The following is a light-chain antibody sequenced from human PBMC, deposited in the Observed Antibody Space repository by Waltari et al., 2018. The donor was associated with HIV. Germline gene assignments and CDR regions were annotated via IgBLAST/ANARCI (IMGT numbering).Light chain of an antibody. CDR2: KTS. CDR1: QIINNW. V-gene: IGKV1-5*03. CDR3: QQYNSHSYA. J-gene: IGKJ2*01. Sequence: DVKMTQSPSTLSAGVGDKVTITCRASQIINNWLAWYQQKPGKPPKLLIYKTSYLESGVPSRFSGSGSGADFTLIIDGLQPDDFATYYCQQYNSHSYAFGQGTKVDVK.